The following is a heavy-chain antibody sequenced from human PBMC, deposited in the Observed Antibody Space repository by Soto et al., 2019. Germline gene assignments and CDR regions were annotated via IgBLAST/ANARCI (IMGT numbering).Heavy chain of an antibody. CDR3: ASLRWWDYYGMDV. V-gene: IGHV3-48*03. CDR1: GFTFSSYE. Sequence: PGGSLRLSCAASGFTFSSYEMNWVRQAPGKGLEWVSYISSSGSTIYYADSVKGRFTISRDNAKNSLYLQMNSLRAEDTAVYYCASLRWWDYYGMDVWGQGTTVTVS. J-gene: IGHJ6*02. D-gene: IGHD4-17*01. CDR2: ISSSGSTI.